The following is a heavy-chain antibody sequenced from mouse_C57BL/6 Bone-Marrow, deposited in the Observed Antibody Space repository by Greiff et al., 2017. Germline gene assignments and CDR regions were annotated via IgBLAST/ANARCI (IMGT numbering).Heavy chain of an antibody. J-gene: IGHJ4*01. D-gene: IGHD1-1*01. CDR2: IDPSDSYT. CDR1: GYTFTSYW. Sequence: VQLQQPGAELVMPGASVKLSCKASGYTFTSYWMHWVKQRPGQGLEWIGEIDPSDSYTNYNQKFKGKSTLTVDKSSSTAYMQLSSRTSEDSAVYYCARGDYYYGSSPYAMDDWGQGTSVTVSS. V-gene: IGHV1-69*01. CDR3: ARGDYYYGSSPYAMDD.